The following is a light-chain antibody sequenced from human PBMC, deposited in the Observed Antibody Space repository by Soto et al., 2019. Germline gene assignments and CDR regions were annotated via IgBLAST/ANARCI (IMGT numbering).Light chain of an antibody. Sequence: EIVLTQSPGPLSLSPGERATLSCRASQSVTINYLAWYQQKPGQAPRLLVYGASTRATGIPDRFSGSGSGTDFTLTINRLEPEDFAVYYCQQYGSSPFTFGPGTKVDIK. V-gene: IGKV3-20*01. CDR1: QSVTINY. CDR3: QQYGSSPFT. J-gene: IGKJ3*01. CDR2: GAS.